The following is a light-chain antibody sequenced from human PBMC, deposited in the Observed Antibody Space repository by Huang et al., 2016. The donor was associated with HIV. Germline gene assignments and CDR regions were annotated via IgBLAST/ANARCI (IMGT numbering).Light chain of an antibody. V-gene: IGKV2-28*01. CDR3: MQSLQTPPT. J-gene: IGKJ1*01. CDR2: LGS. CDR1: ESLLYTNGFRY. Sequence: DIVMSQSPLSLTVTPGEPASISCKSNESLLYTNGFRYLNWYLQKPGLSPHLLIDLGSNRASGVPDRFSGSGTGIEFTLTISRVEADDVGVYYCMQSLQTPPTFGQGTKVEI.